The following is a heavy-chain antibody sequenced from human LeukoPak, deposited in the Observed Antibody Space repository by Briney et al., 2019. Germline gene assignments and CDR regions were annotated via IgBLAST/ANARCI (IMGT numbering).Heavy chain of an antibody. CDR3: ARNIGTTSRNYYMDV. Sequence: PGGSLRLSCAASGFTFSSYSMNWVRQAPGKGLEWVSSISSSSSYIYYADSVKGRFTISRDNAKNSLYLQMNSLRAEDTAVYYCARNIGTTSRNYYMDVWGKGTTVTVSS. D-gene: IGHD2/OR15-2a*01. V-gene: IGHV3-21*01. J-gene: IGHJ6*03. CDR1: GFTFSSYS. CDR2: ISSSSSYI.